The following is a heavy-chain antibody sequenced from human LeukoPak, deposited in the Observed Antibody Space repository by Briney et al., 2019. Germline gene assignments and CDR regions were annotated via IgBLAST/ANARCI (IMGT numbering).Heavy chain of an antibody. J-gene: IGHJ4*02. CDR1: GGSISSGDYY. Sequence: SQTLSLTCTVSGGSISSGDYYWSWIRQPPGKGLEWIGYIYYSGSTFYNPSLKSRVIISVDTSKNQFSLKLSSVTAADTAVYYCARESRPTFYYDSSGYYPDYWGQGTLVTVSS. CDR3: ARESRPTFYYDSSGYYPDY. V-gene: IGHV4-30-4*01. CDR2: IYYSGST. D-gene: IGHD3-22*01.